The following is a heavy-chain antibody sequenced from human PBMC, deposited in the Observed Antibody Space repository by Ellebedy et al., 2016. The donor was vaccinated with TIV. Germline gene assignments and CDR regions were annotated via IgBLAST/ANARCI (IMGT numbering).Heavy chain of an antibody. Sequence: SETLSLTXTVSGYSLISDYYWGWIRRPPGKGLEWIGSMYHSGSTYYNWSLKSRVTISLDTSTNQVSLKLNSVTAGDTAVYYCARAARHDASGYYYPDPFDIWGQGTMVTVSS. CDR1: GYSLISDYY. V-gene: IGHV4-38-2*02. CDR3: ARAARHDASGYYYPDPFDI. D-gene: IGHD3-22*01. J-gene: IGHJ3*02. CDR2: MYHSGST.